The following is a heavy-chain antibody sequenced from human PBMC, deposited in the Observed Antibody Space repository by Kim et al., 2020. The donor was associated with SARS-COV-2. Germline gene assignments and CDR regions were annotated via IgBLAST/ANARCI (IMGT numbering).Heavy chain of an antibody. CDR1: GGSISSGGYS. J-gene: IGHJ4*02. CDR3: ARGGMDSSGWPKSFD. V-gene: IGHV4-30-2*01. Sequence: SETLSLTCAVSGGSISSGGYSWSWIRQPPGKGLEWIGYIYHSGSTYYNPALKSRVTISVDRSKNQFSLKLSSVTAADTAVYYCARGGMDSSGWPKSFDYGAREPWSPSPQ. CDR2: IYHSGST. D-gene: IGHD6-19*01.